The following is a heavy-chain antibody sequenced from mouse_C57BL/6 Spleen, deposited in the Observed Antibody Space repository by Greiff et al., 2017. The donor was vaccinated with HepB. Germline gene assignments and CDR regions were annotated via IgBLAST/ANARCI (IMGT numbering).Heavy chain of an antibody. V-gene: IGHV5-9-1*02. CDR2: ISSGGDYI. D-gene: IGHD1-1*01. CDR3: TRGWSTLVGDY. Sequence: EVQRVESGEGLVKPGGSLKLSCAASGFTFSSYAMSWVRQTPEKRLEWVAYISSGGDYIYYADTVKGRFTISRDNARNTLYLQMSSLKSEDTAMYYCTRGWSTLVGDYWGQGTTLTVSS. CDR1: GFTFSSYA. J-gene: IGHJ2*01.